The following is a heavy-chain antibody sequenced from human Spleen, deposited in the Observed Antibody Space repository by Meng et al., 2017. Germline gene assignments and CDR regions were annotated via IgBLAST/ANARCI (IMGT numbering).Heavy chain of an antibody. CDR2: IIPIFTTG. D-gene: IGHD3-9*01. CDR3: ARELRNYDILTGLGLYVFDY. CDR1: GGTFRNNA. Sequence: SVKVSCKASGGTFRNNAINWVRQAPGQGLEWMGAIIPIFTTGTYAHRFQGRLTMTTDESTSTAYMELSSLTSEDTAVYYCARELRNYDILTGLGLYVFDYWGQGTLVTVSS. V-gene: IGHV1-69*05. J-gene: IGHJ4*02.